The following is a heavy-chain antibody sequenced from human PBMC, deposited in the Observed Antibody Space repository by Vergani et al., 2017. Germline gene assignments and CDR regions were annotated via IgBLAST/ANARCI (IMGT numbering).Heavy chain of an antibody. J-gene: IGHJ6*02. V-gene: IGHV1-69*04. CDR1: GGTFSSYA. D-gene: IGHD3-9*01. CDR2: IIPILGIA. Sequence: QVQLVQSGAEVKKPGSSVKVSCKASGGTFSSYAISWVRQAPGQGLEWMGRIIPILGIANYAQKFQGRVTITADKSTSTAYMELSSLRSEDTAVYYCARDGPFYDILTGYSPGGMDVWGQGTTVTVSS. CDR3: ARDGPFYDILTGYSPGGMDV.